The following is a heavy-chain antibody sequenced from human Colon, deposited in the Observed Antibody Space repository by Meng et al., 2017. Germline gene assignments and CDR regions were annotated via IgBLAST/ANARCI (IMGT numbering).Heavy chain of an antibody. J-gene: IGHJ3*02. CDR1: GFTFGDYA. CDR3: TRDTFPMVRGVIITPGSAFDI. V-gene: IGHV3-49*03. Sequence: GGSLRLSCTASGFTFGDYAMSWFRQAPGKGLEWVGFIRSKAYGGTTEYAASVKGRFTISRDDSKSIAYLQMNSLKTEDTAVYYCTRDTFPMVRGVIITPGSAFDIWGQGTMVTVSS. CDR2: IRSKAYGGTT. D-gene: IGHD3-10*01.